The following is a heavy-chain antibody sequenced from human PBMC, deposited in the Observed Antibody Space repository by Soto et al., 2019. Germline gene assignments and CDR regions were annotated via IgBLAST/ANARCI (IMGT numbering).Heavy chain of an antibody. D-gene: IGHD6-13*01. CDR3: ARDHSYSSSWYGVANYYYYYGMDV. V-gene: IGHV1-46*01. CDR1: GYTFTSYY. Sequence: ASVKVSCKASGYTFTSYYMHWVRQARGQGLEWMGIINPSGGSTSYAQKFQGRVTMTRDTSTSTVYMELSSLRSEDTAVYYCARDHSYSSSWYGVANYYYYYGMDVWGQGTTVTVSS. J-gene: IGHJ6*02. CDR2: INPSGGST.